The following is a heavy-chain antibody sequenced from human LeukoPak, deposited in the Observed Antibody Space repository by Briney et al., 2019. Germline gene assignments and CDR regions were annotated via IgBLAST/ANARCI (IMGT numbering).Heavy chain of an antibody. CDR3: TREAAAGIDY. V-gene: IGHV3-9*01. CDR2: ISWNSGSI. CDR1: GFTCDDYA. J-gene: IGHJ4*02. Sequence: GGSLRLSCAASGFTCDDYAMHWVRQAPGKGLEWVSGISWNSGSIGYADSVKGRFTISRDNAKNSLYLQMNSLRAEDTAVYFCTREAAAGIDYWGQGTLVTVSS. D-gene: IGHD6-13*01.